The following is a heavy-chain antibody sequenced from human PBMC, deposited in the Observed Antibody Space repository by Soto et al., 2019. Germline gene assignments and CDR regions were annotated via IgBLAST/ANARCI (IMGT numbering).Heavy chain of an antibody. CDR1: GYTFSGHA. D-gene: IGHD3-10*02. CDR2: INAGNSKT. CDR3: GRDQSGTGYYVDWFDP. V-gene: IGHV1-3*01. J-gene: IGHJ5*02. Sequence: QVHFVQSGAEVKKPGASVKVSCKASGYTFSGHAIHWLRQAPGQRPEWLGWINAGNSKTYYSEKFEGRVTFTRDTVATTVNMELTSLISEDTAVYYCGRDQSGTGYYVDWFDPWGQGTLVTVSS.